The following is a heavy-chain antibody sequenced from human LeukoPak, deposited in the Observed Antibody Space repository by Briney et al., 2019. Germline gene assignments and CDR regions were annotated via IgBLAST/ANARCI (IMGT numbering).Heavy chain of an antibody. CDR3: AKDIGIAARFDAFDI. V-gene: IGHV3-23*01. Sequence: PGGSLRLSCAASGFTFSSYAMSWVRQAPGKGLEWVSAISGSGGSTYYAGSVKGRFTISRDNSKNTLYLQMKSLRAEDTAVYYCAKDIGIAARFDAFDIWGQGTMVTVSS. CDR2: ISGSGGST. J-gene: IGHJ3*02. CDR1: GFTFSSYA. D-gene: IGHD6-6*01.